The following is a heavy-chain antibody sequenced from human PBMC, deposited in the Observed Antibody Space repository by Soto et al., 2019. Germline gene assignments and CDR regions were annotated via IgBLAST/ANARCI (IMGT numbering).Heavy chain of an antibody. J-gene: IGHJ4*02. CDR2: IKSKTDGGTT. V-gene: IGHV3-15*01. Sequence: GWFLRLSCAASGFTFSNAWMSWVRHAPGKGLEWVGRIKSKTDGGTTDYAAPVKGRFTISRDDSKNTLYLQMNSLKTEDTAVYYCDKLVQAEIHYFNYWGQRTLLTVSP. CDR3: DKLVQAEIHYFNY. D-gene: IGHD2-2*01. CDR1: GFTFSNAW.